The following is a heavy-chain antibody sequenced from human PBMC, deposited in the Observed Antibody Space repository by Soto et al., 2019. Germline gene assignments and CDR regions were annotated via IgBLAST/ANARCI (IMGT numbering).Heavy chain of an antibody. J-gene: IGHJ4*02. CDR1: GGSVGSGSYY. D-gene: IGHD5-18*01. CDR3: ARVRAYSYGYEGYFDY. Sequence: QVQLQESGPGLVKPSETLSLTCTVSGGSVGSGSYYWSWIRQPPGKGLEWIGYIYYSGSTNYNPSLKSRVTISVDTSKNQFSLKLTSVTVADTAVYYCARVRAYSYGYEGYFDYWGQGTPVTVSS. V-gene: IGHV4-61*01. CDR2: IYYSGST.